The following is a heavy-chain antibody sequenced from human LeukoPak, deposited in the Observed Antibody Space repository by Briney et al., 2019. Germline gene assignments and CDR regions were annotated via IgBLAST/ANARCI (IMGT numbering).Heavy chain of an antibody. CDR1: GGSIGIYY. V-gene: IGHV4-59*12. CDR2: IYHTGTT. CDR3: ARLPPYSSSWYFDY. J-gene: IGHJ4*02. D-gene: IGHD6-13*01. Sequence: PSETLSLTCTVSGGSIGIYYWSWIRQPPGKGLEWGGYIYHTGTTSYNPSLKSRVTISVDTSKNQFSLKLSSVTAADTAVYYCARLPPYSSSWYFDYWGQGTLATVSS.